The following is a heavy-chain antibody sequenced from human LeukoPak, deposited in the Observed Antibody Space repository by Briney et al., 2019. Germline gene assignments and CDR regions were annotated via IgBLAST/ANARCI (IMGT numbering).Heavy chain of an antibody. D-gene: IGHD6-13*01. Sequence: GGSVPHSCAASRFTFSSYAMNWVRQAPGKGLEWVSAIRGSDGSTYYADSVKGRFTISRDNSKNTLYLQMNSLRVEDTAVYYCVPAAAGTGSNLFDPSGQGKLLSVSS. V-gene: IGHV3-23*01. CDR3: VPAAAGTGSNLFDP. CDR2: IRGSDGST. CDR1: RFTFSSYA. J-gene: IGHJ5*02.